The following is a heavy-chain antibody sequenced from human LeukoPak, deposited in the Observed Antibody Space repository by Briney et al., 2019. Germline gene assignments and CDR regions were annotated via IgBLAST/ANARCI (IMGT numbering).Heavy chain of an antibody. V-gene: IGHV1-18*01. CDR2: ISAYNGNT. Sequence: GASVKASCKASGYTFTNYGVPWVRQAPGQGLEWMGWISAYNGNTKHAQKVQGRVTMTTDTSTSTVYMELRSLRSDDTAVYYCARGLPPRRNSDSSGYYSYYFDYWGQGSLVTVSS. J-gene: IGHJ4*02. D-gene: IGHD3-22*01. CDR3: ARGLPPRRNSDSSGYYSYYFDY. CDR1: GYTFTNYG.